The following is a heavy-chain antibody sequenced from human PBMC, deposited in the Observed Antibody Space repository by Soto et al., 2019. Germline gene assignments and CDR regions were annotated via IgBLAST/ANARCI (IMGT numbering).Heavy chain of an antibody. CDR3: ARDPPDCSGGSCWFDY. J-gene: IGHJ4*02. D-gene: IGHD2-15*01. CDR2: ISAYNGNT. V-gene: IGHV1-18*01. Sequence: EASVKVSCKASGYTFTSYGISWVRQAPGQGLEWMGWISAYNGNTNYAQKLQGRVTMTTDTSTSTAYMELRSLRSDDTAVYYCARDPPDCSGGSCWFDYWGQGTLVTVSS. CDR1: GYTFTSYG.